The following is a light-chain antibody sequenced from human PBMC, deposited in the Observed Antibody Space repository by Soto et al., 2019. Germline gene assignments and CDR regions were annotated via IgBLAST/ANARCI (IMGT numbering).Light chain of an antibody. Sequence: QSVLTQPASVSGSPGQSITISCTGTSSDVGGYNYVSRYQQHPGKAPKLMIYEVSNRPSGVSNRFSGSKSGNTASLTISGLQAEDEADYYCSSYTSSSTLGVFGTGTKVTAL. V-gene: IGLV2-14*01. CDR2: EVS. CDR1: SSDVGGYNY. CDR3: SSYTSSSTLGV. J-gene: IGLJ1*01.